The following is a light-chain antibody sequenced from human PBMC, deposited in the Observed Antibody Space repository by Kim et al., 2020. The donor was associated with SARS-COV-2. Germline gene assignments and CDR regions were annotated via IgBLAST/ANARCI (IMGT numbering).Light chain of an antibody. Sequence: GDRVTITCRASQSIGSSLNWYRQKPGKAPELLIYAASSLQSGVPSRFSGSGSGTEFTLTISSLQPEDFAIYSCQQSYSTPRTFGQGTKVDIK. J-gene: IGKJ1*01. CDR2: AAS. V-gene: IGKV1-39*01. CDR1: QSIGSS. CDR3: QQSYSTPRT.